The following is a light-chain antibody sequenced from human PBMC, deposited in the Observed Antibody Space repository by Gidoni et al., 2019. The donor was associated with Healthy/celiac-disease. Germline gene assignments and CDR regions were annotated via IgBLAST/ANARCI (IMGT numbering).Light chain of an antibody. CDR1: SSNIVSNY. Sequence: QSVLTQPPSASGTPGQRVTISCSGSSSNIVSNYVYWYQQLPGTAPKLLIYRNNQRPSGVPDRFSGSKSGTSASLAISGLRSEDEADYYCAAWDDSLSGPKVFGGGTKLTVL. J-gene: IGLJ2*01. CDR3: AAWDDSLSGPKV. CDR2: RNN. V-gene: IGLV1-47*01.